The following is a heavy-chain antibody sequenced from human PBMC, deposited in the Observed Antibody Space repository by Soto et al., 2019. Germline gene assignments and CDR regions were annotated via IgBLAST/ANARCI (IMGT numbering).Heavy chain of an antibody. V-gene: IGHV4-30-2*06. Sequence: PSETLSLTCAASGGSISSGGYSWSWIRQSPGKGLEWIGYIYHSGSTYYNPSLKSRVTISVDRSKNQFSLKLSSVTAADTAVYYCARGEDSSGYYSWFDPWGQGTLVTVSS. CDR3: ARGEDSSGYYSWFDP. D-gene: IGHD3-22*01. CDR1: GGSISSGGYS. J-gene: IGHJ5*02. CDR2: IYHSGST.